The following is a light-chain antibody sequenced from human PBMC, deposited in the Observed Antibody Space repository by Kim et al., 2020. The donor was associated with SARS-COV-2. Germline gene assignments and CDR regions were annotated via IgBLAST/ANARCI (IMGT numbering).Light chain of an antibody. J-gene: IGLJ1*01. CDR2: DVS. V-gene: IGLV2-14*03. Sequence: QSITISCTGTSRDVGGYNSVSWYQQHPDRAPKLMICDVSNRPSGVSHRFSGSKSGNTASLTISGLQAEDEADYYCSSFTSSNTLVFGTGTKVTVL. CDR3: SSFTSSNTLV. CDR1: SRDVGGYNS.